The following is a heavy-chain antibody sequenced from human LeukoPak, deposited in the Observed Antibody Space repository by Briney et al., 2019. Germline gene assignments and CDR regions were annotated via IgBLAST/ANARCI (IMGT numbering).Heavy chain of an antibody. CDR1: GYSISRGYY. CDR3: ARISSSNWYNERGAFDV. D-gene: IGHD6-13*01. Sequence: PSETLSLTCTVSGYSISRGYYWSWVRQPPGKGLEWIGFVYYTGSTNYSPSLKSRVTISVDTSKNQFSLKLRSVTAADTAVYYCARISSSNWYNERGAFDVWGQGTMVTVSS. V-gene: IGHV4-61*01. CDR2: VYYTGST. J-gene: IGHJ3*01.